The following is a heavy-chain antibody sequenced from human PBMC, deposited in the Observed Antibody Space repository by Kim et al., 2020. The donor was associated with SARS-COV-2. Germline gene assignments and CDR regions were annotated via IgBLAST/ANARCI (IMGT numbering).Heavy chain of an antibody. CDR3: ARDLGFAPLTGYYLPGY. V-gene: IGHV4-59*01. J-gene: IGHJ4*02. CDR1: GGSISSYY. Sequence: SETLSLTCTVSGGSISSYYWSWIRQPPGKGLEWIGYIYYSGSTNYNPSLKSRVTISVDTSKNQFSLKLSSVTAADTAVYYCARDLGFAPLTGYYLPGYWGQGTLVTVSS. CDR2: IYYSGST. D-gene: IGHD3-9*01.